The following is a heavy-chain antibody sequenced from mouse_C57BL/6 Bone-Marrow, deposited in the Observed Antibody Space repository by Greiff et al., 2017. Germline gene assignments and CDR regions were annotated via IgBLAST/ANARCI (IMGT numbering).Heavy chain of an antibody. V-gene: IGHV2-2*01. CDR2: IWSGGST. CDR1: GFSLTSYG. CDR3: ARNFDYEAWCAY. D-gene: IGHD2-4*01. J-gene: IGHJ3*01. Sequence: VKLVESGPGLVQPSQSLSITCTVSGFSLTSYGVHWVRQSPGKGLEWLGVIWSGGSTDYNAAFISRLSISKDTSKSQVFFKMNSLQADDTAIYYCARNFDYEAWCAYWGQGTLVTVSA.